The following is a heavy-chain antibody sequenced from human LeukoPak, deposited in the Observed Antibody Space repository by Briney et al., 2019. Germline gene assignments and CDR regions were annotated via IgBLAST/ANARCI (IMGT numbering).Heavy chain of an antibody. CDR1: GFTFDDYA. V-gene: IGHV3-9*01. CDR2: ISWNSGSI. CDR3: AKAQGIAVAGLGFDY. J-gene: IGHJ4*02. D-gene: IGHD6-19*01. Sequence: PGGSLRLSCAASGFTFDDYAMHWVRQAPGKGLEWVSGISWNSGSIGYADSVKGRFTISRDSAKNSLYLQMNSLRAEDTALYYCAKAQGIAVAGLGFDYWGQGTLVTVSS.